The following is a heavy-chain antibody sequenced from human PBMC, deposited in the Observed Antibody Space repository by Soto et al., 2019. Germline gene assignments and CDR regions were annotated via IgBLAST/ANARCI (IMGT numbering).Heavy chain of an antibody. CDR1: GYAFSSYG. J-gene: IGHJ6*02. V-gene: IGHV1-18*01. CDR2: INVNNGDT. Sequence: HVQLVQSGAEVKKPGASVKVSCKASGYAFSSYGIAWVRQAPGQGLEWMGWINVNNGDTNYAQDVEGRVTMTTDTSTRTGYMELRSLRPDDTAVYYCARVGRPRLGWHYGVDVWGQGSTVIVSS. D-gene: IGHD3-16*01. CDR3: ARVGRPRLGWHYGVDV.